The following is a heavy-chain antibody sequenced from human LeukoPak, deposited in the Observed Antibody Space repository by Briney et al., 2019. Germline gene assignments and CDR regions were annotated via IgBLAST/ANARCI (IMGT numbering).Heavy chain of an antibody. D-gene: IGHD6-19*01. J-gene: IGHJ3*02. V-gene: IGHV4-61*02. CDR1: GGSTSSGSYY. CDR2: IYTSGST. CDR3: ARYVIAVAGFSDAFDI. Sequence: SQTLSLTCTVSGGSTSSGSYYWSWIRQPAGKGLEWIGCIYTSGSTNYNPSLKSRVTISVDTSKNQFSLKLSSVTAADTAVYYCARYVIAVAGFSDAFDIWGQGTMVTVSS.